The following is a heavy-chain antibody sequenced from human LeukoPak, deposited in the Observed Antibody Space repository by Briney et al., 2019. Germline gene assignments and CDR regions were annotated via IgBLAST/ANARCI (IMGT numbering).Heavy chain of an antibody. CDR1: GYSISSGYY. Sequence: SETLSLTCTVSGYSISSGYYWGWIRQPPGKGLEWIGSIYHSGSTYYNPSLKSRVTISVDTSKNQFSLKLSSVTAADTAVYYCARTYYDFWSGYYTGNWFDPWGQGTLVTVSS. J-gene: IGHJ5*02. CDR2: IYHSGST. CDR3: ARTYYDFWSGYYTGNWFDP. V-gene: IGHV4-38-2*02. D-gene: IGHD3-3*01.